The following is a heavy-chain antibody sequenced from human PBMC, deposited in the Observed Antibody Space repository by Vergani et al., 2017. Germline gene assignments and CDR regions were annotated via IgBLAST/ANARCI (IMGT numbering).Heavy chain of an antibody. CDR2: IRSKAYGGTT. CDR3: TRDSSSQFII. V-gene: IGHV3-49*03. D-gene: IGHD6-6*01. Sequence: EVQLVESGGGLVQPGRSLRLSCTASGFTFGDYAMSWFRQAPGKGLEWVGFIRSKAYGGTTEYDASVQGRFTISRDDSKSIAYLQMNSLKTEDTDVYYCTRDSSSQFIIRGQGTLVTVSS. J-gene: IGHJ4*02. CDR1: GFTFGDYA.